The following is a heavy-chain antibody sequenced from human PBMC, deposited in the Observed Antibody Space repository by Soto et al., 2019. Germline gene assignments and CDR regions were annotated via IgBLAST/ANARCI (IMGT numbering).Heavy chain of an antibody. J-gene: IGHJ4*02. D-gene: IGHD3-9*01. CDR3: ARAPRYFDILTGSYYFDY. CDR2: IDYSGST. Sequence: SETLSLTCTVSRGSISSHYWSWIRQPPGKGLECIGYIDYSGSTDYNPSLKSRVTISVDTSKNLFSLKVSSVTAADTAVYYCARAPRYFDILTGSYYFDYWGQGTLVTVSS. V-gene: IGHV4-59*06. CDR1: RGSISSHY.